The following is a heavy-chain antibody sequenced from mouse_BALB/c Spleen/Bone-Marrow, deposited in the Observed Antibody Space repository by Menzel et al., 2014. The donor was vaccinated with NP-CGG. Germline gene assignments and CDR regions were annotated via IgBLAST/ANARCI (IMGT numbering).Heavy chain of an antibody. V-gene: IGHV3-2*02. CDR3: ARWDYGDYAMDY. Sequence: EVKLQESGPGLVKPSQSLSLTCTVTGYSITSDYAWNWIQQFQGNKLEWMGYISYSSSTNYNPSLKSRISITRDTSKNQFFLHLDSVTAEDTATYYCARWDYGDYAMDYWGHGTSVTVSS. CDR1: GYSITSDYA. CDR2: ISYSSST. J-gene: IGHJ4*01. D-gene: IGHD1-2*01.